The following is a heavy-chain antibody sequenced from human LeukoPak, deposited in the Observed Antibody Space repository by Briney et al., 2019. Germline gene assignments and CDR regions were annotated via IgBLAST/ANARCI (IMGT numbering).Heavy chain of an antibody. D-gene: IGHD6-6*01. J-gene: IGHJ4*02. V-gene: IGHV5-51*01. CDR1: GYSFTNYW. Sequence: GASLKISCMGSGYSFTNYWIGCGRQPPRKRLEWMGIIHPGGSDTRYSPSFQGQVIISADKSISTTYLQWSSLKASDTAMYYCARRYSSSSIDYWGLGTLVTVSS. CDR2: IHPGGSDT. CDR3: ARRYSSSSIDY.